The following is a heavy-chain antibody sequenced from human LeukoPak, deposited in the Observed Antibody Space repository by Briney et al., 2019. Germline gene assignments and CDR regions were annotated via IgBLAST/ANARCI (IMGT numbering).Heavy chain of an antibody. J-gene: IGHJ4*02. CDR1: GFTFSTYW. D-gene: IGHD3-22*01. Sequence: GGSLRLSCAASGFTFSTYWMTWVRQAPGKGLERVANIKQDGRGQYYVDSVKGRFTISRGNAKNSRYLQMRTLRAEDTAVYYCAKARSPLNYYDSSGWGYWGQGTLVNVSS. V-gene: IGHV3-7*05. CDR3: AKARSPLNYYDSSGWGY. CDR2: IKQDGRGQ.